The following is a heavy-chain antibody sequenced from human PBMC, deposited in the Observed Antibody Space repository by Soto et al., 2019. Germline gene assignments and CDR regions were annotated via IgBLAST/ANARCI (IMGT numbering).Heavy chain of an antibody. CDR1: GFTFSHYG. D-gene: IGHD4-17*01. Sequence: QMQLVESGGGLVQPGRSLRLSCAASGFTFSHYGMHWVRQAPGKGLEWVAVIWNDGGTKIYADSVKGRFTISRDNSKNTLYLQMNSLGVDDTAVYFCARDDDYGDNAFDYWGRGTLVTVSS. CDR3: ARDDDYGDNAFDY. CDR2: IWNDGGTK. J-gene: IGHJ4*02. V-gene: IGHV3-33*01.